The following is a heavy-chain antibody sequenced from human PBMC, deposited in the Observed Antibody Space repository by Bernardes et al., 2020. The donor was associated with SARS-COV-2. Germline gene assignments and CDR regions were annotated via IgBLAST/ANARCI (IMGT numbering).Heavy chain of an antibody. CDR2: IWYDGSNK. D-gene: IGHD6-19*01. V-gene: IGHV3-33*01. CDR3: ARDPAVAGTSEYFQH. J-gene: IGHJ1*01. Sequence: GGSLRLSCAASGFTFSSYGMHWVRQAPGKGLEWVAVIWYDGSNKYYADSVKGRFTISRDNSKNTLYLQMNSLRAEDTAVYYCARDPAVAGTSEYFQHWGQGTLVTVSS. CDR1: GFTFSSYG.